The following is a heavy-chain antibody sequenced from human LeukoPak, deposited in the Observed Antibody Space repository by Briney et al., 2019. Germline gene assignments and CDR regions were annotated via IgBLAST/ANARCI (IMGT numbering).Heavy chain of an antibody. CDR1: GYTFTDYD. J-gene: IGHJ4*02. CDR2: INPNSGGT. Sequence: ASVKLSCKAYGYTFTDYDMHWVRQAPGQGLEWMAWINPNSGGTNYAQKFEGRVTMTRDTSISTAYMELSRLRSDDTAVYYCAREGPIVGATHLVDYWGQGTLVTVSS. CDR3: AREGPIVGATHLVDY. V-gene: IGHV1-2*02. D-gene: IGHD1-26*01.